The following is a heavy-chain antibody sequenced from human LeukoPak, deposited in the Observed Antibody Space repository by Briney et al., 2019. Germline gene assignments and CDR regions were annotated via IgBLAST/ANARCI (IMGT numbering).Heavy chain of an antibody. CDR3: ARDGGDDYYYYGMDV. V-gene: IGHV3-30*03. J-gene: IGHJ6*02. Sequence: GGSLRLSCAASGFTFSSYGMPWVRQAPGKGLEWVAVISYDGSNKYYANSVKGRFTISRDNSKNPLYLQMNSLRAEDTAVYYCARDGGDDYYYYGMDVWGQGTTVTVSS. CDR1: GFTFSSYG. D-gene: IGHD2-21*02. CDR2: ISYDGSNK.